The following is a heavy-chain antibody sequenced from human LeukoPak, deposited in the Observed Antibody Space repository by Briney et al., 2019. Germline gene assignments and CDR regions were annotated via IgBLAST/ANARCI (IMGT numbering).Heavy chain of an antibody. CDR2: IQTSGKT. D-gene: IGHD6-13*01. J-gene: IGHJ4*02. Sequence: SETLSLTCSVSGGSITYYYWSWIRQPAGKGLEWIGRIQTSGKTNYNPSLKSRVTMSVDTSKNQFSLKLSSVTAADTAVYYCARVDIAAANFDYWGQGTLVTVSS. CDR3: ARVDIAAANFDY. V-gene: IGHV4-4*07. CDR1: GGSITYYY.